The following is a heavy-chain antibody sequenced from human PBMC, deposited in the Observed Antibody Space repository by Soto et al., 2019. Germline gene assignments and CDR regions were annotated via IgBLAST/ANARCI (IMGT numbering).Heavy chain of an antibody. CDR2: ISGSGFKK. V-gene: IGHV3-23*01. J-gene: IGHJ5*02. CDR3: AKNPVVELVPLATVDWFDP. CDR1: GFIFENFG. Sequence: GGSLRLSCAASGFIFENFGMSWVRQAPGKGLEWISSISGSGFKKYYADSVKGRFTISRDNSKSTVYLELNNLSAEDTAVYHCAKNPVVELVPLATVDWFDPWGQGSVVTAPQ. D-gene: IGHD1-26*01.